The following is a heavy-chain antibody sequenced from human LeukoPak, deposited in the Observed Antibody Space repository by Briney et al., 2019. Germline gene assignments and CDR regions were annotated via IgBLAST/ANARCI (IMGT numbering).Heavy chain of an antibody. CDR3: ARGKPLLRLFDP. CDR1: GGSISSYY. CDR2: INHSGST. Sequence: SETLSLTCTVSGGSISSYYWSWIRQPPGKGLEWIGEINHSGSTNYNPSLKSRVTISVDTSKNQFSLKLSSVTAADTAVYYCARGKPLLRLFDPWGQGTLVTVSS. J-gene: IGHJ5*02. V-gene: IGHV4-34*01. D-gene: IGHD3-16*01.